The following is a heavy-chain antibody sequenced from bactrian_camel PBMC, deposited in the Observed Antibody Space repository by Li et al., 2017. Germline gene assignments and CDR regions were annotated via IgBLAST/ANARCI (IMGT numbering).Heavy chain of an antibody. CDR2: IHATSGST. Sequence: VQLVESGGGLVQPGGSLRLSCAASGFIFSKYDMTWVRQAPGKGLEWVSTIHATSGSTYYSDSVKGRFTISLDTDKSTLYLQMDRLKTEDTAVYYCAADLGPPLRVFDQRDYWGQGTQVTVS. CDR3: AADLGPPLRVFDQRDY. D-gene: IGHD5*01. J-gene: IGHJ4*01. CDR1: GFIFSKYD. V-gene: IGHV3S40*01.